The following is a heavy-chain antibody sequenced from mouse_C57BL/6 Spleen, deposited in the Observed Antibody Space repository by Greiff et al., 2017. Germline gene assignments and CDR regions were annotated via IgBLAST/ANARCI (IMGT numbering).Heavy chain of an antibody. V-gene: IGHV5-4*03. Sequence: EVKVEESGGGLVKPGGSLKLSCAASGFTFSSYAMSWVRQTPEKRLEWVATISDGGSYTYYPDNVKGRFTISRDNAKNNLYLQMSHLKSEDTAMYYCARFMVTAYWGQGTLVTVSA. CDR3: ARFMVTAY. D-gene: IGHD2-2*01. CDR2: ISDGGSYT. CDR1: GFTFSSYA. J-gene: IGHJ3*01.